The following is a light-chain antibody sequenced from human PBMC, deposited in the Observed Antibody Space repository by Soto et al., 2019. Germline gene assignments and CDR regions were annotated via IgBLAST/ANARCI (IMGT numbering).Light chain of an antibody. J-gene: IGLJ1*01. CDR2: EVT. V-gene: IGLV2-8*01. Sequence: QSVLTQPPSASGSPGQSVTISCTGTSSDIGGYNYVSWYQQHPGKAPKLMIYEVTKRPSGVPDRFSASRSGNTASLTVSGLQAEAEADYYCSSFKGRNNLYVLGTGTKV. CDR3: SSFKGRNNLYV. CDR1: SSDIGGYNY.